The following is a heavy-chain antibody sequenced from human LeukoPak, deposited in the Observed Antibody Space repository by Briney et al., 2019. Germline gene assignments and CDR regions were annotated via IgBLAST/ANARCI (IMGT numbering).Heavy chain of an antibody. CDR1: GGSISSGDYT. J-gene: IGHJ4*02. CDR2: IYYSGST. CDR3: ARGSPEYYGSGTYYWYFDY. V-gene: IGHV4-30-4*01. D-gene: IGHD3-10*01. Sequence: SETLSLTCTVSGGSISSGDYTWNWIRQPPGKGLEWIGYIYYSGSTYYNPSLKSRLTISVDTSKNQFSLKLSPVTAADTAVYFCARGSPEYYGSGTYYWYFDYWGQGTLVTVSS.